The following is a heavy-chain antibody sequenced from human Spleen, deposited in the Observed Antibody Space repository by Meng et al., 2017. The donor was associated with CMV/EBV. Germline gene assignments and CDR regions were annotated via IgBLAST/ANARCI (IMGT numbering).Heavy chain of an antibody. V-gene: IGHV3-30-3*01. CDR1: GFSLNAYS. CDR3: AKDEGLAGGGAYLEWLSAYYYYYGMDV. J-gene: IGHJ6*02. Sequence: GGSLRLSCTISGFSLNAYSLHWVRQAPGKGLDWVAVISYDGSNKYYADSVKGRFTISRDNSKNTLYLQMNSLRAEDTAVYYCAKDEGLAGGGAYLEWLSAYYYYYGMDVWGQGTTVTVSS. D-gene: IGHD3-3*01. CDR2: ISYDGSNK.